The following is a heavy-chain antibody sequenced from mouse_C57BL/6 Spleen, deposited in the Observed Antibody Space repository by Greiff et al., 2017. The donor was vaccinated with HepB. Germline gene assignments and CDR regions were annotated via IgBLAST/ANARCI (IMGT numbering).Heavy chain of an antibody. CDR2: IRSKSNNYAT. J-gene: IGHJ3*01. CDR1: GFSFNTYA. D-gene: IGHD2-4*01. Sequence: GGGLVQPTGSLKLSCAASGFSFNTYAMNWVRQAPGKGLEWVARIRSKSNNYATYYADSVKDRFTISRDDSESMLYLQMNNLKTEDTAMYYCVRQGDYDGAWFAYWGQGTLVTVSA. V-gene: IGHV10-1*01. CDR3: VRQGDYDGAWFAY.